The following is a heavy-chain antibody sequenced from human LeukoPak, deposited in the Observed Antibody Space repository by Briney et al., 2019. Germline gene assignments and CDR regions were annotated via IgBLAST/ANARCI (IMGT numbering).Heavy chain of an antibody. Sequence: ASVKVSCKVPGYTLTELSMHWVRQAPGKGLEWMGGFDPEDGETIYAQKFQGRVTMTEDTSTDTAYMELSSLRSEDTAVYYCATGPVVVIAIPYYFDYWGQGTLVTVSS. CDR3: ATGPVVVIAIPYYFDY. D-gene: IGHD2-21*01. V-gene: IGHV1-24*01. J-gene: IGHJ4*02. CDR1: GYTLTELS. CDR2: FDPEDGET.